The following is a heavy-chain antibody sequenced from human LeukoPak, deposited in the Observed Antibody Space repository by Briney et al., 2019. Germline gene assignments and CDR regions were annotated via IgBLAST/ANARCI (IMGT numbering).Heavy chain of an antibody. CDR1: GGTFSSYA. V-gene: IGHV1-69*13. CDR3: ARIVTQAYAPEYFQH. CDR2: IIPTFGTA. Sequence: ASVKVSCKASGGTFSSYATSWVRQAPGQGLEWMGGIIPTFGTANYAQKFQGRVTVTADGSTSTAYMELSSLRSEDTAVYYCARIVTQAYAPEYFQHWGQGTLVTVSS. D-gene: IGHD2-2*01. J-gene: IGHJ1*01.